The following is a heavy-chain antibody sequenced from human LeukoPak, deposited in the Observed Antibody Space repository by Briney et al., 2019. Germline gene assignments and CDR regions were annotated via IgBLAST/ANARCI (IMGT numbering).Heavy chain of an antibody. D-gene: IGHD6-19*01. Sequence: PSGTLSLTCAVSGGSISSSNWWSWVRQPPGKGLEWIGEIYHSGSTNYNPSLKSRVTISVDKSKNQFSLKLSSVTAADTAVYYCARSSIPGIAVAGNSHYFDYWGQGTLVTVSS. CDR3: ARSSIPGIAVAGNSHYFDY. CDR1: GGSISSSNW. V-gene: IGHV4-4*02. CDR2: IYHSGST. J-gene: IGHJ4*02.